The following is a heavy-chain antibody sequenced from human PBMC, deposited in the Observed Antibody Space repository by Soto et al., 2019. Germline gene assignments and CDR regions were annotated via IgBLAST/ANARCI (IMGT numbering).Heavy chain of an antibody. J-gene: IGHJ5*02. CDR1: GGTFSSYA. CDR2: IIPIFGTA. V-gene: IGHV1-69*06. CDR3: ARDLRGAARLWFDP. D-gene: IGHD6-6*01. Sequence: SVKVSCKASGGTFSSYAISWVRQAPGQGLEWMGGIIPIFGTANYAQKFQGRVTITADKSTSTAYMELSSLRSEDTAAYYCARDLRGAARLWFDPWGQGTLVTVSS.